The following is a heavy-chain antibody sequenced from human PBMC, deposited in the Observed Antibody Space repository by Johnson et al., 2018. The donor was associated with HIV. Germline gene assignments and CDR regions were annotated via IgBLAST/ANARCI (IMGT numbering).Heavy chain of an antibody. J-gene: IGHJ3*02. V-gene: IGHV3-11*06. CDR3: ARGEDGVDAFDI. CDR1: GFTFSDYY. Sequence: QVQLVESGGGLVKPGGSLRLSCAASGFTFSDYYMSWVRQVPGKGLEWVSGITWSGGGTTYADSVKGRFTVSSDNAKNSLYLQMNSLRAEDTAVYYCARGEDGVDAFDIWGQGTMVTVSS. CDR2: ITWSGGGT. D-gene: IGHD4-17*01.